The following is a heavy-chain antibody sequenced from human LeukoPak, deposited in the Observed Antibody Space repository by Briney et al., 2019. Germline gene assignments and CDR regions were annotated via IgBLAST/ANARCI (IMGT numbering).Heavy chain of an antibody. CDR3: ARPYSIDWYGWFDP. CDR2: IKQDGSEK. Sequence: PGGSLRLSCAASGFTFSSYWMTWVRQAPGKGLEWVANIKQDGSEKYYVDSVKGRFTISRDNAKNSLYLQMNSLRAEDTAVCYCARPYSIDWYGWFDPWGQGTLVTVSS. D-gene: IGHD6-13*01. CDR1: GFTFSSYW. J-gene: IGHJ5*02. V-gene: IGHV3-7*04.